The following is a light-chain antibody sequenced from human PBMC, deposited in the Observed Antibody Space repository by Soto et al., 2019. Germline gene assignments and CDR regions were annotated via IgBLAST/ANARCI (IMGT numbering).Light chain of an antibody. CDR3: QQYNSHWT. Sequence: DIQMTQSPSTLSASVGDRVTISCRASQSISSWLAWYQQKPGKAPNLLIYDASSLQSGVPSRFSGIGSGTEFTLTISSLQPDDFATYYCQQYNSHWTCGQGTKV. J-gene: IGKJ1*01. V-gene: IGKV1-5*01. CDR2: DAS. CDR1: QSISSW.